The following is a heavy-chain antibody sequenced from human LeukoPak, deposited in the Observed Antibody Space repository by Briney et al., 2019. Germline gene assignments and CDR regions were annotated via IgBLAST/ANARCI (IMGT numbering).Heavy chain of an antibody. D-gene: IGHD6-13*01. V-gene: IGHV1-69*13. J-gene: IGHJ5*02. CDR1: GYTFTGYY. Sequence: EASVKVSCKASGYTFTGYYLHWVRQAPGQGLEWMGGIIPIFGTANYAQKFQGRVTITADESTSTAYMELSSLRSEDTAVYYCAIRPPHSSSWYRVWFDPWGQGTLVTVSS. CDR3: AIRPPHSSSWYRVWFDP. CDR2: IIPIFGTA.